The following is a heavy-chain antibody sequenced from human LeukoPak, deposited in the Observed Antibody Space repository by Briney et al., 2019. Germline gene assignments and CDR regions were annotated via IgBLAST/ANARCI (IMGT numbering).Heavy chain of an antibody. Sequence: SETLSLTCTVSGGSISSYYWSWIRQPPGNGLEWVGDIFNSGSTTYNPSLKSRVTISADTSQNQFSLKLSSVTAADTAVYYCARVGITMVRGVIRSNWFDPWGQGTLVTVSS. V-gene: IGHV4-59*01. D-gene: IGHD3-10*01. CDR3: ARVGITMVRGVIRSNWFDP. J-gene: IGHJ5*02. CDR2: IFNSGST. CDR1: GGSISSYY.